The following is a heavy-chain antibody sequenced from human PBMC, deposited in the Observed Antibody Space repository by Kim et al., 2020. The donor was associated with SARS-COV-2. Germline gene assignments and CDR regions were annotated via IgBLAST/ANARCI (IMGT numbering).Heavy chain of an antibody. J-gene: IGHJ6*02. D-gene: IGHD3-10*01. Sequence: SVKVSCKASGGTFSSYAISWVRQAPGQGLEWMGGIIPIFGTANYAQKFQGRVTITADESTSTAYMELSSLRSEDTAVYYCARDCLWRDTMVRGVIIIYYGMDVWGQGTTVTVSS. CDR1: GGTFSSYA. CDR2: IIPIFGTA. V-gene: IGHV1-69*13. CDR3: ARDCLWRDTMVRGVIIIYYGMDV.